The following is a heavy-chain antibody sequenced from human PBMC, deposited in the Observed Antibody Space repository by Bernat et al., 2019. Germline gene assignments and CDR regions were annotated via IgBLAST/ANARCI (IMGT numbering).Heavy chain of an antibody. J-gene: IGHJ6*03. CDR2: INPNSGGT. Sequence: QVQLVQSGAEVKKPGASVKVSCKASGYTFTGYYMHWVRQAPGQGLECMGRINPNSGGTNYAQKFQGRVTMTRDTSISTAYMELSRLRSDDTAVYYCARDEGSTSQYYYYYMDVWGKGTTVTVSS. CDR1: GYTFTGYY. V-gene: IGHV1-2*06. D-gene: IGHD2-2*01. CDR3: ARDEGSTSQYYYYYMDV.